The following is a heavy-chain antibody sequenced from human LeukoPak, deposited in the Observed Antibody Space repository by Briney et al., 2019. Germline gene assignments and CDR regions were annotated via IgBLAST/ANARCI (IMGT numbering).Heavy chain of an antibody. V-gene: IGHV1-69*05. Sequence: GASVKASCKASGGTFSSYAISWVRQAPGQGLEWMGGIIPIFGTANYAQKFQGRVTITTDESTSTAYMELSSLRSEDTAVYYCARAMSSWFDPWGQGTLVTVSS. J-gene: IGHJ5*02. CDR3: ARAMSSWFDP. CDR2: IIPIFGTA. CDR1: GGTFSSYA.